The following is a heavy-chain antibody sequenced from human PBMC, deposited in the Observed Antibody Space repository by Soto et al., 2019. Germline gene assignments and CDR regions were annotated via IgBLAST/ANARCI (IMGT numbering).Heavy chain of an antibody. CDR2: ISGSGGST. D-gene: IGHD3-10*01. V-gene: IGHV3-23*01. CDR1: GFTFSSYA. Sequence: EVQLLESGGGLVQPGGSLRLSCAASGFTFSSYAMSWVRQAPGKGLEWVSAISGSGGSTYYADSVKGRFTISRDNSKNTLYLQMNSLRAEDTAVYYCAKASITMFRGVTEYYFDYWGRGTLVTVSS. CDR3: AKASITMFRGVTEYYFDY. J-gene: IGHJ4*02.